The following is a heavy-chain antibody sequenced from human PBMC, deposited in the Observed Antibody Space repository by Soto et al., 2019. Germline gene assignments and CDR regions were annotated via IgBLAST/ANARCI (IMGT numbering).Heavy chain of an antibody. CDR2: IKSKAGGGTV. CDR3: TKVYKVEHKVMDV. V-gene: IGHV3-15*05. J-gene: IGHJ6*01. Sequence: DVSLRRSCAPSGFTFNYAWMTWDRQTPGMGLEWVGRIKSKAGGGTVDYAAPVKGRYTISRDDSKNTVYLQMISLKAENPALYYCTKVYKVEHKVMDVWGQWTTVTVAS. D-gene: IGHD1-1*01. CDR1: GFTFNYAW.